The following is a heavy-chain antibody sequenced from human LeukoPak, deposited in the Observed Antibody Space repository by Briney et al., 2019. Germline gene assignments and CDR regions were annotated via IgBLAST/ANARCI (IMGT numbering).Heavy chain of an antibody. CDR3: ARDRAARPGSTDY. CDR2: INPNSGGT. CDR1: GYTFTGYY. V-gene: IGHV1-2*02. Sequence: GASVKVSCKASGYTFTGYYMHWVRQAPGQGLEWMGWINPNSGGTNYAQKFQGRVTMTRDTSISTAYMELSRLRSDDTAVYYCARDRAARPGSTDYWGQGTLVTVSS. D-gene: IGHD6-6*01. J-gene: IGHJ4*02.